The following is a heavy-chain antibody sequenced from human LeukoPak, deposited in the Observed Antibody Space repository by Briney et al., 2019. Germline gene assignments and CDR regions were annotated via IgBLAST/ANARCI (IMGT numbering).Heavy chain of an antibody. CDR1: GFSFCPYS. CDR2: IVGSSSNI. J-gene: IGHJ4*02. Sequence: PGGSLRLSCTASGFSFCPYSMNWVRQAPGKGLEWVSYIVGSSSNIYYADSVKGRFTISRDNAKNSLYLQMDSLRAEDTAVYYCATDSPQTAAFDYWGQGTLVTVSS. D-gene: IGHD1-1*01. V-gene: IGHV3-48*04. CDR3: ATDSPQTAAFDY.